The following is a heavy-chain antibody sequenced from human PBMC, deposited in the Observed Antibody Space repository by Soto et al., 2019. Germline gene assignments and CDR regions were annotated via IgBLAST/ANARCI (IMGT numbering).Heavy chain of an antibody. CDR2: ISYDGSNK. V-gene: IGHV3-30-3*01. CDR3: ARARVLLWFGQAMGDAFDI. CDR1: GFTFSSYA. D-gene: IGHD3-10*01. Sequence: QVQLVESGGGVVQPGRSLRLSCAASGFTFSSYAMHWVRQAPGKGLEWVAVISYDGSNKYYADSVKGRFTISRDNSKNTLYLQMNSLSAEDTAVYYCARARVLLWFGQAMGDAFDIWGQGTMVTGSS. J-gene: IGHJ3*02.